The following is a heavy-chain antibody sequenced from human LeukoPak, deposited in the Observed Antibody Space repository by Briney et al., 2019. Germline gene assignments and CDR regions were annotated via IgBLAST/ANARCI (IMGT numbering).Heavy chain of an antibody. V-gene: IGHV1-18*01. J-gene: IGHJ5*02. Sequence: ASVKVSCKASGYTFTSYGISWVRQAPGQGLEWMGWISAYNGNTNYAQKLQGRVTMTTDTSTSTAYMELRSLRSDDTAVYYCARVSRRLYQLLFGTWGQGTLVTVSS. CDR2: ISAYNGNT. D-gene: IGHD2-2*01. CDR3: ARVSRRLYQLLFGT. CDR1: GYTFTSYG.